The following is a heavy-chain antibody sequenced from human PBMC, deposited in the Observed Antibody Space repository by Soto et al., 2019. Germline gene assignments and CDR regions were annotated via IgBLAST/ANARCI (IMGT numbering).Heavy chain of an antibody. CDR3: ANGGPVGATLYYFDH. D-gene: IGHD3-16*01. J-gene: IGHJ4*02. Sequence: EVQLLESGGGLVQPGGSLRLSCAASGFTFSNYAMNWVRQAPGKGLEWVSAITGGGGNTYHADSVKGRFTISRDNSKNTLYLQMNSLRAEDTAVYYCANGGPVGATLYYFDHWGQGTLVTVSS. V-gene: IGHV3-23*01. CDR1: GFTFSNYA. CDR2: ITGGGGNT.